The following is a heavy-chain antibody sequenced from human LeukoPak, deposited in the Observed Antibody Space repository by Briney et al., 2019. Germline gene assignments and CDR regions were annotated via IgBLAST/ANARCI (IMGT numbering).Heavy chain of an antibody. CDR2: INPNSGGT. CDR3: ARLDSMVRGARPY. Sequence: ASVKVSFKASGYTFTVYYMHWVRQAPGQGLEWMGWINPNSGGTNYAQKFQGRVTMTRDTSISTAYMELSRLRSDDTAVYYCARLDSMVRGARPYWGQGTLVTVSS. CDR1: GYTFTVYY. J-gene: IGHJ4*02. V-gene: IGHV1-2*02. D-gene: IGHD3-10*01.